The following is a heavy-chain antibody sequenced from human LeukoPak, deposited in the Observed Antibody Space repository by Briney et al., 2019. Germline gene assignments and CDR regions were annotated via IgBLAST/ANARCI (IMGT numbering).Heavy chain of an antibody. CDR1: GGSISSYY. J-gene: IGHJ4*02. Sequence: SETLSLTCSVSGGSISSYYWNWIRQPPGKALEWIGYIYHSGSTNYNPSLKSRVTISVDTSKKQLSLRLSSVTAADTAVYYCAREQPPLGYFDYWGQGSVVTVSS. CDR2: IYHSGST. CDR3: AREQPPLGYFDY. V-gene: IGHV4-59*01. D-gene: IGHD5-18*01.